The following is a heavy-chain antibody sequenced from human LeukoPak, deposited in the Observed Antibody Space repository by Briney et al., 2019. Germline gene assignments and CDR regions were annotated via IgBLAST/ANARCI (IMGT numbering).Heavy chain of an antibody. CDR3: AKYSSGYYYYFDY. J-gene: IGHJ4*02. Sequence: GGSLRLSCAASGFTFSSYAMSWVRQAPGKGLEWVSAISGSGGSTYYADSVKGRFTISRDNSKNTLYLQMDSLRAEDTAVYYCAKYSSGYYYYFDYWGQGTLVTVSS. V-gene: IGHV3-23*01. CDR2: ISGSGGST. D-gene: IGHD3-22*01. CDR1: GFTFSSYA.